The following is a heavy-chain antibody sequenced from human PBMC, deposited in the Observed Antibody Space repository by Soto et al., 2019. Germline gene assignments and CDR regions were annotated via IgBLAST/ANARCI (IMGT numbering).Heavy chain of an antibody. V-gene: IGHV1-18*01. CDR3: AREDRLRYFVWLSKKGYYFDY. CDR2: ISAYNGNT. D-gene: IGHD3-9*01. J-gene: IGHJ4*02. Sequence: ASVKVSCKASGYTFTSYGISWVRQAPGQGLEWMGWISAYNGNTNYAQKLQGRVTMTTDTSTSTAYMELRSLRSDDTAVYYCAREDRLRYFVWLSKKGYYFDYWGQ. CDR1: GYTFTSYG.